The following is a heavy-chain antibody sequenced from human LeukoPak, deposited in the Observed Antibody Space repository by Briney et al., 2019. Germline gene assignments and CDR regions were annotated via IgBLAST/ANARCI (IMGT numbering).Heavy chain of an antibody. CDR2: ISSSGGTI. J-gene: IGHJ4*02. D-gene: IGHD2-2*01. Sequence: PGESLRLSCVASGFTFSTYEMNWVRQAPAKGLEGVSYISSSGGTIYYADSVKGRFTISRDNAKNSLYLQMNSLRAEDTAVHYCARLYCSSTSCTFDYWGQGTLVTVSS. V-gene: IGHV3-48*03. CDR3: ARLYCSSTSCTFDY. CDR1: GFTFSTYE.